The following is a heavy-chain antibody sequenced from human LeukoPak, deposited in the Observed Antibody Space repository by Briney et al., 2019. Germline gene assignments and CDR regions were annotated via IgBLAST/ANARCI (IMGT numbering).Heavy chain of an antibody. CDR1: GYTFTSNG. Sequence: ASVKVSCKASGYTFTSNGISWVRQAPGQGLEWMGWISAYNGNTNYAQKLQGRVTMTTDTSTSTAYMELRSLRSDDTAVYYCARDLKGYDWFDPWGQGTLVTVSS. CDR3: ARDLKGYDWFDP. J-gene: IGHJ5*02. CDR2: ISAYNGNT. D-gene: IGHD5-18*01. V-gene: IGHV1-18*01.